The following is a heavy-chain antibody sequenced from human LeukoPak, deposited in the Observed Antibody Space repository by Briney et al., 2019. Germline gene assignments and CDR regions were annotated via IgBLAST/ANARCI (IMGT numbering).Heavy chain of an antibody. CDR2: ISGSGGST. J-gene: IGHJ5*02. D-gene: IGHD3-3*01. CDR1: GFTFSSYA. CDR3: AKVGDFWSGYLNWFDP. V-gene: IGHV3-23*01. Sequence: PGGSLRLSCEASGFTFSSYAMSWVRQAPGKGLEWVSAISGSGGSTYYADSVKGRFTISRDNSKNTLYLQMNSLRAEDTAVYYCAKVGDFWSGYLNWFDPWGQGTLVTVSS.